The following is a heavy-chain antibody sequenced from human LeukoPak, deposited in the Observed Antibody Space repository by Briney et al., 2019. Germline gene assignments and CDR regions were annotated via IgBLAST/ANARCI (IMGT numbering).Heavy chain of an antibody. CDR3: ARARNYYYGSGSYYLFAFDI. CDR2: INSDGSST. Sequence: GGSLRLSCAASGFTFSSYWMHWVRQAPGKGLVWVSRINSDGSSTSYADSVKGRFTISRDNAKNTLYLQTNSLRAEDTAVYYCARARNYYYGSGSYYLFAFDIWGQGTMVTVSS. J-gene: IGHJ3*02. D-gene: IGHD3-10*01. CDR1: GFTFSSYW. V-gene: IGHV3-74*01.